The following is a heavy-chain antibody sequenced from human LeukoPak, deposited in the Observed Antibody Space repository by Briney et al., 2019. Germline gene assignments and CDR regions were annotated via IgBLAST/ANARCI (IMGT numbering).Heavy chain of an antibody. CDR1: GFTFSSYS. CDR2: ISSSSSYI. J-gene: IGHJ6*03. Sequence: GGSLRLSCAASGFTFSSYSMNWVRQAPGKGLEWVSSISSSSSYIYYADSVKGRFTISRDNAKNSLYLHMNSLRAEETAVYYWARVPQPGIAGAAIYYFYMDVWGKGTTVTVSS. CDR3: ARVPQPGIAGAAIYYFYMDV. D-gene: IGHD6-19*01. V-gene: IGHV3-21*01.